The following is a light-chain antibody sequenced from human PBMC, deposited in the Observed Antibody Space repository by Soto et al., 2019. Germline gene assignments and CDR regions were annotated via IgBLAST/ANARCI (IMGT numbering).Light chain of an antibody. CDR2: DVN. CDR3: CAYTGRNTLL. V-gene: IGLV2-23*02. J-gene: IGLJ2*01. Sequence: QSALTQPASVSGSPGQSITISCTGTFSDVGTYNLVSWYQLNPGRAPKLVIYDVNKRPSGISTRFSGSKSGNSASLTISGFQSEYGGYLYLCAYTGRNTLLFGWGTKVTVL. CDR1: FSDVGTYNL.